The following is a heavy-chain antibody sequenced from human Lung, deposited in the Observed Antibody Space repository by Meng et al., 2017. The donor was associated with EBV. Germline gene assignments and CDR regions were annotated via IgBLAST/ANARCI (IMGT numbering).Heavy chain of an antibody. D-gene: IGHD2-15*01. V-gene: IGHV1-18*01. CDR1: GYTFTHHG. CDR3: ASGTPGRSYCDY. J-gene: IGHJ4*02. CDR2: ISCYNGDT. Sequence: QLQLVQSGAEVKKPGASVRVSCKAYGYTFTHHGISWIRQAPGQGLEWMGWISCYNGDTNYAQKLQGRVTMTTDTHTNTAFMELRSLTSDDTAVYYCASGTPGRSYCDYWGQGTLVTVSS.